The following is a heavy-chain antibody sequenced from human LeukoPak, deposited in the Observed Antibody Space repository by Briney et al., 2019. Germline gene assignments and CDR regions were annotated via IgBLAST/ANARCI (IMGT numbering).Heavy chain of an antibody. CDR2: INHSGST. Sequence: SETLSLTCAVYGGSFSGYYWSWIRQPPGKGLEWIGEINHSGSTNYNPSLKSRVTTSVDTSKNQFSLKLSSVTAADTAVYYCARGHSSGRGGWFDPWGQGTLVTVSS. CDR1: GGSFSGYY. V-gene: IGHV4-34*01. CDR3: ARGHSSGRGGWFDP. D-gene: IGHD6-19*01. J-gene: IGHJ5*02.